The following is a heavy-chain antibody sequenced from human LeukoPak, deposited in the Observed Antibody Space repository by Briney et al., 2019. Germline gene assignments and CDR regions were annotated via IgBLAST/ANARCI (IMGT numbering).Heavy chain of an antibody. J-gene: IGHJ4*02. V-gene: IGHV1-2*02. CDR1: GYKLTDYH. D-gene: IGHD3-10*01. Sequence: ASVKVSCKTSGYKLTDYHIHWVRQAPGQGLEWMGWINPNSGGTNYAQKFQGRVTMTRDTSISTAYMELSRLRSDDTAVYYCARDPPYSGIYSDYFDYWGQGTLVTVSS. CDR3: ARDPPYSGIYSDYFDY. CDR2: INPNSGGT.